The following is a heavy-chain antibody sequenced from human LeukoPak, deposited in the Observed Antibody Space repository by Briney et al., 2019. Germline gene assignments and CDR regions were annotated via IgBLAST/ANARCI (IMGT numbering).Heavy chain of an antibody. Sequence: SETLSLTCAVYGGSFSGYSWSWIRQPPGKGLEWIGEINHSGSTNYNPSLKSRVTISVDTSKNQFSLKLSSVTAADTAVYYCARGLVAGRNPRPFDYWGQGTLVTVSS. CDR1: GGSFSGYS. J-gene: IGHJ4*02. CDR3: ARGLVAGRNPRPFDY. CDR2: INHSGST. D-gene: IGHD6-19*01. V-gene: IGHV4-34*01.